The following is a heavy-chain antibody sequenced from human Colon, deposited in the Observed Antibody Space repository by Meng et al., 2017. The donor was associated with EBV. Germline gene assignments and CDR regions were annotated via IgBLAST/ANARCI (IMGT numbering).Heavy chain of an antibody. CDR3: ARVGAYCGGDCYHPR. J-gene: IGHJ4*02. CDR1: GGALSSTNW. V-gene: IGHV4-4*02. CDR2: IYHSGST. D-gene: IGHD2-21*02. Sequence: QVQLQGSGPGLVKPSGTLPLPCAVSGGALSSTNWWSWVRQPPGKGLEWIGEIYHSGSTNYNPSLKSRVTISVDESKNQFSLRLSSVTAADTAVYYCARVGAYCGGDCYHPRWGQGTLVTVSS.